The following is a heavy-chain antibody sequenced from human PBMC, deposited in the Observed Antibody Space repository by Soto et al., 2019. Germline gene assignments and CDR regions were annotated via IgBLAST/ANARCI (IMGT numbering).Heavy chain of an antibody. D-gene: IGHD1-26*01. CDR3: AVGPASGQFDY. Sequence: QVQPLQSGAEVREPGASVKVSCKTSGYTFTTYDLHWLRQAPGQRLEWMGWINPSNGNTAYSQRFQGRVTIARDTSASTAYMEVNSLNSEDTAGYYCAVGPASGQFDYWGQGTLVSVSS. J-gene: IGHJ4*02. V-gene: IGHV1-3*01. CDR1: GYTFTTYD. CDR2: INPSNGNT.